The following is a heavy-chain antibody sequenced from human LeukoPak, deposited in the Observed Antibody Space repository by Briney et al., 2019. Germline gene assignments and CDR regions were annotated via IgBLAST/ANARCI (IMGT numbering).Heavy chain of an antibody. V-gene: IGHV4-34*01. CDR1: GGSFSGYY. D-gene: IGHD4-17*01. Sequence: PSETLSLTCAVYGGSFSGYYWSWIRQPPGKGLEWIGEINHSGSTNYNPSLKSRVTISVDTSKNQFSLKLSSVTAADTAVYYCARGFSYGDYEVLYFDYWGQGTQVTVSS. CDR2: INHSGST. J-gene: IGHJ4*02. CDR3: ARGFSYGDYEVLYFDY.